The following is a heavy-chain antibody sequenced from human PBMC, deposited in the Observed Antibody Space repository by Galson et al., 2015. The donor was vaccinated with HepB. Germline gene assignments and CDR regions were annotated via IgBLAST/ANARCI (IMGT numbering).Heavy chain of an antibody. CDR2: ISINNGDS. Sequence: SVKVSCKASGYNFGRYAINWVRQAPGQGLDWMGWISINNGDSKYAEKFQGRVTMTTDTSTSTTYMELRSLRSDDTAVYYCARQGLGGWFGDTGGHYFDYWGQGSLVTVSS. D-gene: IGHD3-10*01. V-gene: IGHV1-18*01. CDR1: GYNFGRYA. CDR3: ARQGLGGWFGDTGGHYFDY. J-gene: IGHJ4*02.